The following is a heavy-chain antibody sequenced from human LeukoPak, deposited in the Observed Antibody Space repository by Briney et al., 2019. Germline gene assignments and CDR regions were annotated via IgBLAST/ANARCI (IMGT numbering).Heavy chain of an antibody. CDR2: IRYDGSNK. D-gene: IGHD2-2*01. J-gene: IGHJ6*03. CDR3: AKDELGYCSSTSCPCYYYYYMDV. V-gene: IGHV3-30*02. CDR1: GFTFSSYG. Sequence: GGSLRLSCAASGFTFSSYGMHWVRQAPGKGLEWVAFIRYDGSNKYYADSVKGRFTISRDNSKNTLYLQMNSLRAEDTAVYYCAKDELGYCSSTSCPCYYYYYMDVWGKGTTVTVSS.